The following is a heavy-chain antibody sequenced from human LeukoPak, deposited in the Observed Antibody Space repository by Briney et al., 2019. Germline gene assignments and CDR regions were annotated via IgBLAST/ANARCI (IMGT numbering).Heavy chain of an antibody. CDR3: ATATAVAGTFDY. D-gene: IGHD6-19*01. CDR2: FDPEDGET. CDR1: GYTLTELS. J-gene: IGHJ4*02. V-gene: IGHV1-24*01. Sequence: ASVKVSCKVSGYTLTELSMHWVRQVPGKGLEWMGGFDPEDGETIYAQKLQGRVTMTEDTSTDTAYMELSSLRSEDTAVYYCATATAVAGTFDYWGQGTLVTVSS.